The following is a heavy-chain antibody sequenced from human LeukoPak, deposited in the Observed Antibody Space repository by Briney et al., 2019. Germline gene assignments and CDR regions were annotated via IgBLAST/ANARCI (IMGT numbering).Heavy chain of an antibody. Sequence: KSSETLSLTCSVSGGSIGSDYWNWIRQPPGKGLEWVAYIFYTGKNDYNPSLKSRVTISVDTSKNQFSLKLSSVTAADTAVYYCARLFPYYYDSTGQHDAFDIWGQGTMVTVSS. CDR3: ARLFPYYYDSTGQHDAFDI. J-gene: IGHJ3*02. CDR2: IFYTGKN. D-gene: IGHD3-22*01. CDR1: GGSIGSDY. V-gene: IGHV4-59*08.